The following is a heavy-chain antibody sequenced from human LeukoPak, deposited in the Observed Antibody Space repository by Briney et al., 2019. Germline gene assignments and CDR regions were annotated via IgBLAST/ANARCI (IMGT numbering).Heavy chain of an antibody. D-gene: IGHD6-13*01. J-gene: IGHJ6*03. Sequence: PSETLSLTCTVSGGSISSYYWSWIRQPAGKGLEWIGRIYTSGSTNYNPSLKSRVTMSVDTSKNQFSLKLSSVTAADTAVYYCARTRRQLVTLYYYYYYMDVWGQGTLVTVSS. V-gene: IGHV4-4*07. CDR1: GGSISSYY. CDR2: IYTSGST. CDR3: ARTRRQLVTLYYYYYYMDV.